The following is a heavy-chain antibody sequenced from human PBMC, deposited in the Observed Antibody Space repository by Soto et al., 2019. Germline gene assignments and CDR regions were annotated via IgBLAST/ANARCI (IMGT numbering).Heavy chain of an antibody. CDR3: ARVRHDSSGPFDY. CDR2: ISSSGRNI. Sequence: PVGSLRLSCAASGFIFSSYEMNWVRQAPGKGLEWVSYISSSGRNIYYAESVRGRFTISRDNAKNSLSLQVNSLRADDTAVYYCARVRHDSSGPFDYWGQGTLVTVSS. D-gene: IGHD3-22*01. CDR1: GFIFSSYE. V-gene: IGHV3-48*03. J-gene: IGHJ4*02.